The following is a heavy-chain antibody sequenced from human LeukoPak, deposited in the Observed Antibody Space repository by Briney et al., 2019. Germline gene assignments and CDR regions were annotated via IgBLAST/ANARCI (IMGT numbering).Heavy chain of an antibody. Sequence: GGSLRLSCAASGFSFSNYWMNWVRQAPGKGLEWVSYISSSSSTIYYADSVKGRFTISRDNAKNSLYLQMNSLRAEDTAVYYCARARYCSGGSCLEYFQHWGQGTLVTVSS. D-gene: IGHD2-15*01. J-gene: IGHJ1*01. CDR1: GFSFSNYW. V-gene: IGHV3-48*04. CDR2: ISSSSSTI. CDR3: ARARYCSGGSCLEYFQH.